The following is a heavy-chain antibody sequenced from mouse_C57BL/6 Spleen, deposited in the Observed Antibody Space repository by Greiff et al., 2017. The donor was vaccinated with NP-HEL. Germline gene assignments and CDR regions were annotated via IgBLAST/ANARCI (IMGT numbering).Heavy chain of an antibody. D-gene: IGHD4-1*01. CDR2: IDPSDSET. CDR1: GYTFTSYW. V-gene: IGHV1-52*01. CDR3: ARTGTDRFGDFDV. J-gene: IGHJ1*03. Sequence: QVQLQQPGAELVRPGSSVKLSCKASGYTFTSYWMHWVKQRPIQGLEWIGNIDPSDSETHYNQKFKDKSPWTADNSSSTAYMQLSSLTSEDSAVYDCARTGTDRFGDFDVWGTGTTVTVSS.